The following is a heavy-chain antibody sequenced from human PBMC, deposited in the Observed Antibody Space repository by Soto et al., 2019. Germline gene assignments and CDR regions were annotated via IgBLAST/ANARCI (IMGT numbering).Heavy chain of an antibody. D-gene: IGHD3-10*01. CDR2: ISWNGTNI. CDR1: GFTFANYA. J-gene: IGHJ4*02. Sequence: GGSLRLSCAASGFTFANYAMNWVRQAPGKGLEWVSTISWNGTNIDYADSVKGRFTISRDNSKNTLYLQINSLRAEDTAVYFCASGLSSYLRLCLDNWGQGTLVTVSS. CDR3: ASGLSSYLRLCLDN. V-gene: IGHV3-9*01.